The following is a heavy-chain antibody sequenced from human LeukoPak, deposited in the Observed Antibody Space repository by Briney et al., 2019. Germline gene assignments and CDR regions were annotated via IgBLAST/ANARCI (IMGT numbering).Heavy chain of an antibody. V-gene: IGHV3-9*01. CDR2: ISWNSGSI. Sequence: GGSLRLSCAASGFTFDDYAMRWVRQAPGKGLEWVSGISWNSGSIDYADSVKGRFTISRDNTKNSLYLQMNSLRAEDTALYYCAKDSSMTNDAFDIWGQGTMVTVSS. CDR1: GFTFDDYA. CDR3: AKDSSMTNDAFDI. J-gene: IGHJ3*02.